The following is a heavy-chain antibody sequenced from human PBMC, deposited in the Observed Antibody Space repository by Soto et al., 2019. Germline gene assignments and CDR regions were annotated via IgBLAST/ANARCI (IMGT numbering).Heavy chain of an antibody. J-gene: IGHJ4*02. V-gene: IGHV1-69*13. CDR2: IIPIFGTA. Sequence: ASVKVSCKASGGTFSSYAISWVRQAPGQGLEWMGGIIPIFGTANYAQKFQGRVTITADESTSTAYMELSSLRSEDTAVYYCATIGEYSRSSIREDYWGQGTLVTVSS. D-gene: IGHD6-6*01. CDR1: GGTFSSYA. CDR3: ATIGEYSRSSIREDY.